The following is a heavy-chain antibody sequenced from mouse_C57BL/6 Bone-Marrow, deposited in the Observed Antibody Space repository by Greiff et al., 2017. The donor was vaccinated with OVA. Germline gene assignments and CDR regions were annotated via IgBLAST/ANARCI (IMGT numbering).Heavy chain of an antibody. Sequence: VQLQQSGPELVKPGASVKLSCKASGYSFTGYYMHWVKQSHGNILDWIGYIYPYNGVSSYNQKFKGKATLTVDKSSSTAYMELRSLTSEDSAVYYGANYGSSYWYFDVWGTGTTVTVSS. J-gene: IGHJ1*03. CDR3: ANYGSSYWYFDV. CDR1: GYSFTGYY. V-gene: IGHV1-31*01. D-gene: IGHD1-1*01. CDR2: IYPYNGVS.